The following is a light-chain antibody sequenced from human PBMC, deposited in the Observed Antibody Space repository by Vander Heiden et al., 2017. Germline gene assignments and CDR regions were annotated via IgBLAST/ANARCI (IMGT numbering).Light chain of an antibody. V-gene: IGKV1-5*03. CDR1: PSLSSL. CDR3: QQYNSYWT. CDR2: KAS. J-gene: IGKJ1*01. Sequence: DMQMVQSPSTLSASVGDRVTITCWASPSLSSLLTCYQQKPGKTPKLLIYKASRLESGVPSRFSSGGSGTVFTLTISGLQADDLASYYCQQYNSYWTFGQGTKVEIK.